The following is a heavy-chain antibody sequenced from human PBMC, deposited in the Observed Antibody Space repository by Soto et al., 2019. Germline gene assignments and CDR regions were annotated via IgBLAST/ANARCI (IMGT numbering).Heavy chain of an antibody. CDR3: ARRDSGGFYRFFDS. CDR1: GGSLSTNP. D-gene: IGHD2-15*01. V-gene: IGHV1-69*06. Sequence: ASVKVSCKASGGSLSTNPISWVRQAPGQGLEWMGGTGSGTGPGNHAQKFQGRLTVTADKSTSTVYMELTNLSSEDTAVYYCARRDSGGFYRFFDSWGQGTLVTVS. CDR2: TGSGTGPG. J-gene: IGHJ4*02.